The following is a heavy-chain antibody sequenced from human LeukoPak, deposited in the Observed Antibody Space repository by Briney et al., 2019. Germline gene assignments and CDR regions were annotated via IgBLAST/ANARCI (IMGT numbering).Heavy chain of an antibody. CDR3: AKSAAAGNYYYYYMDV. CDR2: ISVSGNT. CDR1: GFTLSSYA. D-gene: IGHD6-13*01. V-gene: IGHV3-23*01. J-gene: IGHJ6*03. Sequence: GGSLRLSCAASGFTLSSYAMSWVRQGPGKGLEWVSAISVSGNTYHADSVKGRFTISRDSSKNTLYLQMNSLRAGDAAVYYCAKSAAAGNYYYYYMDVWGKGTTVTVSS.